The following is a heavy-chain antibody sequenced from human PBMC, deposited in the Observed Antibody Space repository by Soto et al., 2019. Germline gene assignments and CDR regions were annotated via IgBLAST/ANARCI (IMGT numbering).Heavy chain of an antibody. V-gene: IGHV3-15*01. D-gene: IGHD2-15*01. CDR3: TTDYLLLLPCGLCDY. J-gene: IGHJ4*02. CDR1: GFTFSNAW. CDR2: IKSKTDGGTT. Sequence: EVQLVESGGGLVKPGGSLRLSCAASGFTFSNAWMSWVRQAPGKGLEWVGRIKSKTDGGTTDYAAPVKGRFTISRDDSKNTLYRQMNSLKTEDTAVYYCTTDYLLLLPCGLCDYWGQGTLVTVSS.